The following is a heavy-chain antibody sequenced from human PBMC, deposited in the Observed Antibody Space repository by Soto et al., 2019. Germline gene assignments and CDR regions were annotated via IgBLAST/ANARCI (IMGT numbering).Heavy chain of an antibody. D-gene: IGHD3-22*01. V-gene: IGHV2-26*01. CDR2: IFSSGDK. CDR1: GFSLRNARMG. Sequence: QVTLKESGPVLVKPTETLTLTCTVSGFSLRNARMGVSWIRQPPGKALEWLANIFSSGDKSFSTSLKSRLTISKDTSKSQVVLSMANMDPVDTATYYCARITYQYDGSGYNFDLWGQGTLVTVSS. CDR3: ARITYQYDGSGYNFDL. J-gene: IGHJ4*02.